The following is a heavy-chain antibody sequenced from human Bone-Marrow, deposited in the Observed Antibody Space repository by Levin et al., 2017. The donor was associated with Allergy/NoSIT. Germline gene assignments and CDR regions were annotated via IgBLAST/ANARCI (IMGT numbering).Heavy chain of an antibody. CDR1: GFTFSSYW. Sequence: GESLKISCAASGFTFSSYWMSWVRQAPGKGLEWVANIKQDGSEEYYVDSVEGRFTISRDNAKNSLYLQMISLRAEDTAVYYCARHVGTRFDFWGQGTLVTVSS. D-gene: IGHD3-16*01. J-gene: IGHJ4*02. CDR2: IKQDGSEE. V-gene: IGHV3-7*01. CDR3: ARHVGTRFDF.